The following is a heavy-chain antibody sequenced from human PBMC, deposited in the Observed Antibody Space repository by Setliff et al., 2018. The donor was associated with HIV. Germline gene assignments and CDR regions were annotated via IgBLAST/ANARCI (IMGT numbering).Heavy chain of an antibody. J-gene: IGHJ4*02. CDR3: TRSYYGLDYY. D-gene: IGHD3-3*01. V-gene: IGHV4-59*11. CDR2: ISDSGTA. CDR1: GGYLSNHH. Sequence: SETLSLTCTVSGGYLSNHHWIWIRQPPGKGLEWIGRISDSGTADYDPSLKSRLTISRDDSKNTVFLQMNGLKIEDTALYYCTRSYYGLDYYWGQGTLVTVSS.